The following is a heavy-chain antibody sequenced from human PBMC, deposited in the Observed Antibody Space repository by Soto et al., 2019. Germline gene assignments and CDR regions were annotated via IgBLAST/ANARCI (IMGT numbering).Heavy chain of an antibody. V-gene: IGHV4-4*02. CDR3: ARVWTTVTNWFDP. Sequence: QVQLQESGPGLVKPSGTLSLTCAVSGGSISSSNWGSWFRQPPGKGLEWIGEIYHSGSTNYNPSLKSRVTISVDKSKNQCYLKLSSVTAADTAVYYCARVWTTVTNWFDPWGQGTLVTVSS. D-gene: IGHD4-17*01. J-gene: IGHJ5*02. CDR2: IYHSGST. CDR1: GGSISSSNW.